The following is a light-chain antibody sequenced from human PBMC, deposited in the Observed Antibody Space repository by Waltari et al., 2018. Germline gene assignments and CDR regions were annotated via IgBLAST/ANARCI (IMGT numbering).Light chain of an antibody. CDR1: QSVLYSSNNKNY. Sequence: DIVMTQSPDSMAVSLGERATINCKSSQSVLYSSNNKNYLAWYQHKPGQPPNLLIYWASTRESGVPDRFSGSGSGTDFTLTISSLQAEDVAVYYCHQYDSIPYTFGQGTRLEIK. CDR3: HQYDSIPYT. J-gene: IGKJ2*01. CDR2: WAS. V-gene: IGKV4-1*01.